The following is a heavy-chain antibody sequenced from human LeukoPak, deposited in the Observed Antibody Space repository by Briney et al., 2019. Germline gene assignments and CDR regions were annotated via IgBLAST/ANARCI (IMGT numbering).Heavy chain of an antibody. CDR2: ISYDGSNK. V-gene: IGHV3-30*18. Sequence: GGSLRLSCAASGFTFSSYGMHWVRQAPGKGLEWVAVISYDGSNKYYADPMEGRFTISRDNSKHTLYLQMNSLRAEDTAVYYCAKATGYYDSSGYPPFDYWGQGTLVTVSS. J-gene: IGHJ4*02. CDR3: AKATGYYDSSGYPPFDY. D-gene: IGHD3-22*01. CDR1: GFTFSSYG.